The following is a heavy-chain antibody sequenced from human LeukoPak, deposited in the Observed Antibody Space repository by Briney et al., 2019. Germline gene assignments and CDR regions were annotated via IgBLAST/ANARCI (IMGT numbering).Heavy chain of an antibody. V-gene: IGHV3-23*01. CDR1: GFTFSSYA. J-gene: IGHJ4*02. CDR2: ISGSGGST. Sequence: GGSLGLSCAASGFTFSSYAMSWVRQAPGKGLEWVSAISGSGGSTYYADSAKGRFTISRDNSKNTLYLQMNSLRAEDTAVYYCAKSRVAGNFDYWGQGTLVTVSS. D-gene: IGHD6-19*01. CDR3: AKSRVAGNFDY.